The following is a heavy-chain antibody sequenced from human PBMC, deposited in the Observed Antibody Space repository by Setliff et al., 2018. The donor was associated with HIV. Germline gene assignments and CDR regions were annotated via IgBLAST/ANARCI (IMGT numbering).Heavy chain of an antibody. D-gene: IGHD3-16*01. V-gene: IGHV4-4*09. CDR1: GDSMNDYY. J-gene: IGHJ4*02. Sequence: SETLSLTCTVSGDSMNDYYWRWVRQPAGKALEWIGYVYTSGSTNYNPSLKSRVTISVDTSKKQFSLMLSSVTAADTALYFCARLGYVTFDFDYWGQGTLVTVSS. CDR2: VYTSGST. CDR3: ARLGYVTFDFDY.